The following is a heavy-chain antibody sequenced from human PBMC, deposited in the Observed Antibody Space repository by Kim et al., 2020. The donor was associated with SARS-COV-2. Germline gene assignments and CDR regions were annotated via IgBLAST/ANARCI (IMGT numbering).Heavy chain of an antibody. V-gene: IGHV3-9*01. J-gene: IGHJ4*02. CDR3: TRDLVPGGADY. Sequence: GGSLRLSCEMSGFKFERFAVHWVRQPPGKGLEWVSGLRLDSDRIGYADSVKGRFTVSRYKAKDTLYLQMDSLRIEDTAFYYCTRDLVPGGADYWGQGTLVTVYS. CDR1: GFKFERFA. CDR2: LRLDSDRI. D-gene: IGHD6-6*01.